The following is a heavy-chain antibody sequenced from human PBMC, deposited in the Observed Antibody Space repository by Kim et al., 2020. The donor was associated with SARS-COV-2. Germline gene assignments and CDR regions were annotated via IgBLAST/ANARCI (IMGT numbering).Heavy chain of an antibody. CDR2: ITGGGGST. CDR3: VNRRGGDRRY. Sequence: GGSLRLSCAASGFTFSSYVMSWVRQAPGKGLEWVSSITGGGGSTYYADSVKGRFTISRDNSKNTLYLQMNSLRAEDTALYYFVNRRGGDRRYWGQGTLVT. V-gene: IGHV3-23*01. D-gene: IGHD2-21*02. CDR1: GFTFSSYV. J-gene: IGHJ4*02.